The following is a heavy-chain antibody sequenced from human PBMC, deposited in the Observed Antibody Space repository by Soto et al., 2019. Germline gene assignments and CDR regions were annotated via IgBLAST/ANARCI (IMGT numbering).Heavy chain of an antibody. V-gene: IGHV3-21*01. CDR2: ITTSSAYI. J-gene: IGHJ5*02. CDR1: GFTFNTYD. CDR3: VRSGTSRLLRHSWFDT. Sequence: EVQLVESGGGLVKPGGSLRLSCAASGFTFNTYDMNWVRQAPGKGLEWVSSITTSSAYIYYADSLKGRITISRDNAKNSLFLQMNSRIAKDTAVYYCVRSGTSRLLRHSWFDTWGQGTLVTVSS. D-gene: IGHD2-21*01.